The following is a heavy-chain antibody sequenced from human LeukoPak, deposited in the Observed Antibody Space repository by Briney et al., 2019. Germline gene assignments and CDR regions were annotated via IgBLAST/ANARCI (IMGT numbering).Heavy chain of an antibody. D-gene: IGHD5/OR15-5a*01. CDR2: IRSKPNDFAT. V-gene: IGHV3-73*01. J-gene: IGHJ4*02. Sequence: GESLKLSCAASGFTFHDSAMHWVRQASGKGLEWLGRIRSKPNDFATAYAASVKGRFIISRDDSNNTAYLQMNSLRAEDTAVYYCAKRLSTVSTLGEVGYWGQGTLVTVSS. CDR3: AKRLSTVSTLGEVGY. CDR1: GFTFHDSA.